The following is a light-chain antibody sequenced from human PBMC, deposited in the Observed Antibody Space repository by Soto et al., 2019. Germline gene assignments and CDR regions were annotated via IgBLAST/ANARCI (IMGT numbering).Light chain of an antibody. Sequence: AIQLTQSPSSLSASVGDRVTITCRASQGISSALAWYQQKPGKAPKLLIYDASSLESGVPSLFSGSGSGTDFTLTISSLQPEDFATYYCQQFNSYPALGGGTKVEIK. CDR2: DAS. CDR1: QGISSA. J-gene: IGKJ4*01. V-gene: IGKV1-13*02. CDR3: QQFNSYPA.